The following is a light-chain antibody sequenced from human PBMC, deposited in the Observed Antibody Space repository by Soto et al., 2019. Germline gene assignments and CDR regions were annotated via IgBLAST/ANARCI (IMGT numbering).Light chain of an antibody. CDR2: SAS. V-gene: IGKV3-20*01. CDR1: QSVASSY. CDR3: HHFGSLPET. Sequence: EVVLTQSPGTLSLSPGERVTLSCRASQSVASSYLAWYQQKPGWAPRLLFYSASSRATGIPDRFSGSGSGTDFTLIISRVEPEDSAVYYCHHFGSLPETFGQGTNVE. J-gene: IGKJ1*01.